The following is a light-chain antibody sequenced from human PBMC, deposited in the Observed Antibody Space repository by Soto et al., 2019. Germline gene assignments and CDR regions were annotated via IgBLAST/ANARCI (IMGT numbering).Light chain of an antibody. CDR1: QSVGSK. CDR2: DAF. V-gene: IGKV3-15*01. J-gene: IGKJ4*01. CDR3: QQYNHWPPRT. Sequence: EVVMTQSPATLSVSPGERATLSCRASQSVGSKLAWYQQKPGQAPRLLIFDAFTRATGIPARFSGSGSGTEFTLFISSLQSEDFAVYYFQQYNHWPPRTFGRGTKVEI.